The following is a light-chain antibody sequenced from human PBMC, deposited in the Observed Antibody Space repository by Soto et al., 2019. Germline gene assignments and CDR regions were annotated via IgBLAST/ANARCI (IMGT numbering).Light chain of an antibody. J-gene: IGKJ5*01. CDR1: QSISSW. CDR3: QQYNSYLIT. Sequence: IHITHSPSTLSSSVGDRVTITCRASQSISSWLAWYQQKPGKAPKLLIYDASSLESGVPSRFSGSGSGTEFTLTISSLQPDDFATYYCQQYNSYLITFGQGTRLEIK. CDR2: DAS. V-gene: IGKV1-5*01.